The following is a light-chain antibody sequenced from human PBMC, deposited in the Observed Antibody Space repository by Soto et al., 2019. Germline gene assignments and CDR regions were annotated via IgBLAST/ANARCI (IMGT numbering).Light chain of an antibody. CDR2: AAS. J-gene: IGKJ1*01. Sequence: DIQMTQSPSSLSASVGDEVTITCRASQTIMTYLNWYQLKPGKPPRLLIDAASSLQSGVPSRFTGSGSGTDFTLTISSLQPEDFATYCCQQSYTSPQTFGRGTKVEIK. CDR1: QTIMTY. V-gene: IGKV1-39*01. CDR3: QQSYTSPQT.